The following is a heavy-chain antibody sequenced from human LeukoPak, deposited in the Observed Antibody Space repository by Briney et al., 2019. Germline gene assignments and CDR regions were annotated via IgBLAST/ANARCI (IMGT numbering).Heavy chain of an antibody. V-gene: IGHV1-18*01. J-gene: IGHJ4*02. CDR2: ISPYNDNT. D-gene: IGHD3-10*01. CDR3: ARHFYGSGTYYHFDY. Sequence: ASVKVSCKASGYSFPSYGISWVRQAPGQGPEWMGWISPYNDNTNYAQKLQGRATLTTDTSTSTAYMELRSLRSDDTAVYYCARHFYGSGTYYHFDYWGQGALVTVSS. CDR1: GYSFPSYG.